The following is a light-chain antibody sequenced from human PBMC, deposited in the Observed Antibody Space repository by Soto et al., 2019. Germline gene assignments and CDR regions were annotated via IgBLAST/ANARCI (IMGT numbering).Light chain of an antibody. CDR3: RQYGSSPPYT. CDR2: GAS. Sequence: EIVLTQSPGTLSLSPGERATLSCRASQSVSRSYLAWYQQKPGQAPRLLIYGASTRATGIPDRFSGSGSGTDFTLTISRLEPEDFAVYYCRQYGSSPPYTFGVGTKLEIK. V-gene: IGKV3-20*01. J-gene: IGKJ2*01. CDR1: QSVSRSY.